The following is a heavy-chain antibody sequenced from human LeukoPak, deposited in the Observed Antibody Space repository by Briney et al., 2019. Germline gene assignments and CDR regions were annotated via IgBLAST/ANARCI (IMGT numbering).Heavy chain of an antibody. CDR1: GGSISSYY. J-gene: IGHJ4*02. CDR3: ARDLGFWSGPDY. V-gene: IGHV4-4*07. Sequence: PSETLSLTCTVCGGSISSYYWSWIRQRAGKGLQWIGRIYSSGSTNYNPSLKSRVTMSVDTSKNQFALRLSSVTAADTAVYYCARDLGFWSGPDYWGQGTLVTVSS. CDR2: IYSSGST. D-gene: IGHD3-3*01.